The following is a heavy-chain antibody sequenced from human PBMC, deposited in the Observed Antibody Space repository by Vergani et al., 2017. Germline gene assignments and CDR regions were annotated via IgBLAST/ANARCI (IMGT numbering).Heavy chain of an antibody. CDR1: GGTFSSYA. J-gene: IGHJ1*01. CDR2: IIPIFGTA. CDR3: ASPPVAAAGMYQAAEDEYFQH. V-gene: IGHV1-69*13. D-gene: IGHD6-13*01. Sequence: QVQLVQSGAEVKKPGSSVKVSCKASGGTFSSYAISWVRQAPGQGLEWMGRIIPIFGTANYAQKFQGRVTITADESTSTAYMELSSLRSEDTAVYYCASPPVAAAGMYQAAEDEYFQHWRQGTLVTVSS.